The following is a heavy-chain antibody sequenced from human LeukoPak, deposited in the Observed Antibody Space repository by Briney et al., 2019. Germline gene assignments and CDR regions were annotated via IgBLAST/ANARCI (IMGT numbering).Heavy chain of an antibody. CDR3: ASSYSSSSFWFDP. Sequence: PSETLSLTCTVSGGSISSYYWSWIRQPPGKGLEWIGYIYTSGSTNYNPSRKSRVTISVDTAKNQFSLKLSSVTAADTAVYYCASSYSSSSFWFDPWGQGTLVTVSS. V-gene: IGHV4-4*09. CDR1: GGSISSYY. J-gene: IGHJ5*02. D-gene: IGHD6-6*01. CDR2: IYTSGST.